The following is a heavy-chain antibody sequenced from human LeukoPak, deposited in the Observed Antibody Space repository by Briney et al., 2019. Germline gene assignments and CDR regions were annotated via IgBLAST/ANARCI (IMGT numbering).Heavy chain of an antibody. CDR2: INPNSGDT. V-gene: IGHV1-2*02. J-gene: IGHJ4*02. Sequence: ASVKVSCKASGYTFTGYYMHWVRRAPGQGLEWMGSINPNSGDTDYGQKFQGRVTMTRDTSISTAYMELSRLTSDDTAVYYCAREKSMELDYWGQGTLVTVSS. CDR3: AREKSMELDY. CDR1: GYTFTGYY. D-gene: IGHD1-1*01.